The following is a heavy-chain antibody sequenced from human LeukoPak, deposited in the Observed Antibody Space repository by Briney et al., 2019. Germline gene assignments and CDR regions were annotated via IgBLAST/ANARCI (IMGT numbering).Heavy chain of an antibody. D-gene: IGHD3-22*01. V-gene: IGHV3-21*01. CDR2: ISSSSGYI. J-gene: IGHJ4*02. CDR1: GFTFSSYS. Sequence: GGSLRLSCAASGFTFSSYSMNWVRQAPGKGLEWVSSISSSSGYIYYADSVKGRFTISRDNAKNSLYLQMNSLRAEDTAVYYCARVLDYYDTSGFGYWGQGTLVTVSS. CDR3: ARVLDYYDTSGFGY.